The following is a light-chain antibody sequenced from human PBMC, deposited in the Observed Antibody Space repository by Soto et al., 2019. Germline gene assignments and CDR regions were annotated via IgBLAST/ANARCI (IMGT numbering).Light chain of an antibody. Sequence: QSVLTQPPSVSGAPGQRVTISCPGSRSNIGAGYDVHWYQQLPGTAPKLLIYGNSTRPSGVPDRFSGSKSGTSAALAITGRQAEDEAEYYCRSYDSSLSGSVFGGGTKLTVL. J-gene: IGLJ2*01. V-gene: IGLV1-40*01. CDR2: GNS. CDR1: RSNIGAGYD. CDR3: RSYDSSLSGSV.